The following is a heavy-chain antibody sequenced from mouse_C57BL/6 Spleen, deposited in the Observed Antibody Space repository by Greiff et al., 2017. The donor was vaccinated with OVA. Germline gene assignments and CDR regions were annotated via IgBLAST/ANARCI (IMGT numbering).Heavy chain of an antibody. CDR2: INPNNGGT. J-gene: IGHJ4*01. D-gene: IGHD1-1*01. CDR1: GYTFTDYN. CDR3: ARRITTVVAYYAMDY. Sequence: VQLKQSGPELVKPGASVKIPCKASGYTFTDYNMDWVKQSHGKSLEWIGDINPNNGGTIYNQKFKGKATLTVDKSSSTAYMELRSLTSEDTAVYYCARRITTVVAYYAMDYWGQGTSVTVSS. V-gene: IGHV1-18*01.